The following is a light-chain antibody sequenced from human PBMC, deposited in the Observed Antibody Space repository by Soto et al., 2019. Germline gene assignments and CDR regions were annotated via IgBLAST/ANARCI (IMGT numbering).Light chain of an antibody. CDR2: DAS. CDR1: QSISGF. J-gene: IGKJ1*01. Sequence: EIVLTQSPATLSLSPGERATLSCRASQSISGFLAWYQQKPGQAPRLLIYDASLRATGIPARFSGSWSGTDFTLTISRLEPEDFAVYYCQQRTNWPTFGQGTTVEIK. CDR3: QQRTNWPT. V-gene: IGKV3-11*01.